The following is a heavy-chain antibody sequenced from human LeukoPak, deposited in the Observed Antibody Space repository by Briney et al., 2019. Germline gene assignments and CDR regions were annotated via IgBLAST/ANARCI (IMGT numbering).Heavy chain of an antibody. Sequence: ASVKVSCKASGYTFTGYYMHWVRQAPGQGLEWMGWINPNSGGTNYAQKFQGRVTMTRDTSISTAYMELSRLRSDDTAVYYCARGKWELLRYYYYYMDVWGKGTTVTVSS. V-gene: IGHV1-2*02. CDR2: INPNSGGT. CDR1: GYTFTGYY. D-gene: IGHD1-26*01. CDR3: ARGKWELLRYYYYYMDV. J-gene: IGHJ6*03.